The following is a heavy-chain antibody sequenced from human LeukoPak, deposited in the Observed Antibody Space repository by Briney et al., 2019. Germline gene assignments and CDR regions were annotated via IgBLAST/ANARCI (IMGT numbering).Heavy chain of an antibody. D-gene: IGHD3-22*01. CDR3: ARDLGWDSSGYYLPYLIDY. Sequence: ASVKVSCKASGYTFTGYYMHWVRQAPGQGLEWMGWINPNSGGTNYAQKFQGRVTMTRDTSISTAYMELSRLRSDDTAVYYCARDLGWDSSGYYLPYLIDYWGQGTLVTVSS. V-gene: IGHV1-2*02. CDR1: GYTFTGYY. CDR2: INPNSGGT. J-gene: IGHJ4*02.